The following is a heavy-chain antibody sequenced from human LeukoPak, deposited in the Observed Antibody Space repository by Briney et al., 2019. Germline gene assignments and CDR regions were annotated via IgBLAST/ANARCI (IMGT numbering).Heavy chain of an antibody. CDR1: GGSFSGYY. CDR3: AMTTVTTGRSSFDI. V-gene: IGHV4-34*01. Sequence: SETLSLTCAVSGGSFSGYYWSWLRQPPGKGLEWIGEINHSGSADYNPSLKSRVTISVDTSKNHFSLMLSSVTAADTAVYYCAMTTVTTGRSSFDIWAQGTMVTVSS. CDR2: INHSGSA. D-gene: IGHD4-17*01. J-gene: IGHJ3*02.